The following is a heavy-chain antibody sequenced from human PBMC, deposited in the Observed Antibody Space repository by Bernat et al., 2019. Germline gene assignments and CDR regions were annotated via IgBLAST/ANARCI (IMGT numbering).Heavy chain of an antibody. Sequence: QLQLQESGPGPVKPSETLSLTCTVSGGSISSSNYYWGWLRQPPGKGLEWIGSVYYSGSTYYNPSLKTRVTISIDTSKNHFSLKLTSVTAADTAVYYCARHFAVFGPGKYPNHPIDHWGQGTLVTVSS. D-gene: IGHD1-14*01. CDR3: ARHFAVFGPGKYPNHPIDH. V-gene: IGHV4-39*01. CDR2: VYYSGST. CDR1: GGSISSSNYY. J-gene: IGHJ4*02.